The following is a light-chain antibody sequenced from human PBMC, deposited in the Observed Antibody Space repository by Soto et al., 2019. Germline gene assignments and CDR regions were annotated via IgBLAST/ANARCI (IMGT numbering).Light chain of an antibody. CDR1: RSGSSNY. Sequence: EIVLTQSPDTLSLSPGESATLSCRASRSGSSNYLAWYQHKPGQAPRLLVAGTSSRATGIPDRFSGSGSGTDLTLTISGLDPADFAVYYCQQVSSSPPGVTVGGGPLLEMK. J-gene: IGKJ4*01. CDR2: GTS. CDR3: QQVSSSPPGVT. V-gene: IGKV3-20*01.